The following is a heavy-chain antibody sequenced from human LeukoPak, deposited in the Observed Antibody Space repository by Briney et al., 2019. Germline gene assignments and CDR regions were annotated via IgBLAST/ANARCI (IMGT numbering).Heavy chain of an antibody. V-gene: IGHV3-11*04. CDR2: ISSRSSNK. Sequence: GGSLRLSCAAPGFTFSNYYMSWIRQAPGKGLVWVSYISSRSSNKEYADSVKGRFTISRDNSKNSLYLQMDSLRAEDSAIYYCAREGWDLNALDIWGQGTMVTVSP. J-gene: IGHJ3*02. D-gene: IGHD1-26*01. CDR3: AREGWDLNALDI. CDR1: GFTFSNYY.